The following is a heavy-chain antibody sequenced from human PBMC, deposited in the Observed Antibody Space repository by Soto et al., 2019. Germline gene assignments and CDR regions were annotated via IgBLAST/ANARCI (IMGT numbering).Heavy chain of an antibody. Sequence: PSETLSLTCSVYGGSFSDYYWSWIRHPPGKGLEWIGEINHSGSTNYNPSLKSRVTISVHTSKNQFSLKLSSVTAADTAVYYCARARKGSGSDYYYHYGMDVRGKGTTVTVSS. J-gene: IGHJ6*04. V-gene: IGHV4-34*01. CDR1: GGSFSDYY. CDR2: INHSGST. D-gene: IGHD3-3*01. CDR3: ARARKGSGSDYYYHYGMDV.